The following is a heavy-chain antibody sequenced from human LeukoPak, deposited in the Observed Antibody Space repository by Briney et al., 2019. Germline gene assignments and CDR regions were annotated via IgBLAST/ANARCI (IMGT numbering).Heavy chain of an antibody. CDR3: ARQVDTAMVSDLYNWFDP. D-gene: IGHD5-18*01. J-gene: IGHJ5*02. Sequence: PSETLSLTCTVSGGSISSGSYYWSWIRQPAGKGLKWIGRIYTSGSTNYNPSLKSRVTMSVDTSKNQFSLKLSSVTAADTAVYYCARQVDTAMVSDLYNWFDPWGQGTLVTVSS. CDR2: IYTSGST. V-gene: IGHV4-61*02. CDR1: GGSISSGSYY.